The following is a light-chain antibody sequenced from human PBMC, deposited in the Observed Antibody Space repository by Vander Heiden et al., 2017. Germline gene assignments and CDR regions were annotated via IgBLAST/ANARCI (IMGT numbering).Light chain of an antibody. J-gene: IGLJ2*01. Sequence: QPVLTQPPSSSASLGPSVTLTCTLRSVHSNYTVAFYQQSPGKAPRIVIPAGSGGIVGYKGDSMPERFSVLGSGLNRYMTVKNTKEEDEGDDHSEEDHGSETNCVYPVTVFGGGTKLTVL. CDR1: SVHSNYT. V-gene: IGLV9-49*01. CDR3: EEDHGSETNCVYPVTV. CDR2: AGSGGIVG.